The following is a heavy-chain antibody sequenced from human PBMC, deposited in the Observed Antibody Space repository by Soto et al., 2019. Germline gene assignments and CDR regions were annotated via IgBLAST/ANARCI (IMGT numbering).Heavy chain of an antibody. V-gene: IGHV4-31*03. J-gene: IGHJ5*02. CDR2: IYYYGNT. Sequence: QVQLQESGPGLVKPSQTLSLTCTVSGGSISSGGYYWSWIRQHPGKGLEWIGYIYYYGNTYYNPSLKSRFTISVDTSKNQFSLKLSSVTAADTALYYCARAGGFNWFDPWGQGTLVTVSS. CDR1: GGSISSGGYY. CDR3: ARAGGFNWFDP. D-gene: IGHD3-10*01.